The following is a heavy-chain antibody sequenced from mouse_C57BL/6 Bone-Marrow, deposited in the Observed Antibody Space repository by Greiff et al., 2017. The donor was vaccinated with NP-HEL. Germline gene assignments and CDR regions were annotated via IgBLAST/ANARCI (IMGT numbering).Heavy chain of an antibody. J-gene: IGHJ3*01. Sequence: QVHVKQPGAELVKPGASVKMSCKASGYTFTSYWITWVKQRPGQGLEWIGDIYPGSGSTNYNEKFKSKATLTVDTSSSTAYMQLSSLTSEDSAVYYCARSLYDGYYPSFAYWGQGTLVTVSA. V-gene: IGHV1-55*01. CDR2: IYPGSGST. D-gene: IGHD2-3*01. CDR1: GYTFTSYW. CDR3: ARSLYDGYYPSFAY.